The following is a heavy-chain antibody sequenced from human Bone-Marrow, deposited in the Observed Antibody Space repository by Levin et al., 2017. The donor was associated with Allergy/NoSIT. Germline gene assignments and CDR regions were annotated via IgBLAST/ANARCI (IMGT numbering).Heavy chain of an antibody. CDR1: GYTFTSYY. CDR2: MNPRGGST. J-gene: IGHJ3*02. D-gene: IGHD6-19*01. CDR3: ARDLAGGLPDAFDI. Sequence: ASVKVSCKASGYTFTSYYLHWVRQAPGQGLEWMGIMNPRGGSTTYAQKFQGRVTMTRDTSTSTVYMELSSLRSEDTAVYYCARDLAGGLPDAFDIWGQGTIVSVSS. V-gene: IGHV1-46*01.